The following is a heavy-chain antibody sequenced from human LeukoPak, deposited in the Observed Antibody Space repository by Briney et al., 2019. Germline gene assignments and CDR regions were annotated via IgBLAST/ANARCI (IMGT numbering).Heavy chain of an antibody. D-gene: IGHD6-13*01. J-gene: IGHJ4*02. CDR1: GFTFSSYG. CDR3: AKDLFLQSVSSSWYPDY. CDR2: ISCDGSNK. V-gene: IGHV3-30*18. Sequence: PGRSLRLSCAASGFTFSSYGMHWVRQAPGKGLEWVAVISCDGSNKYYADSVKGRFTISRDNSKNTLYLQMNSLRAEDTAVYYCAKDLFLQSVSSSWYPDYWGQGTLVTVSS.